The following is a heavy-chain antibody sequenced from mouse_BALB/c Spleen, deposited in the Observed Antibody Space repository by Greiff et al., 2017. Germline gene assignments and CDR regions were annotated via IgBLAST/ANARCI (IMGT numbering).Heavy chain of an antibody. Sequence: QVQLKQSGAELAKPGASVKMSCKASGYTFTSYWMHWVKQRPGQGLEWIGYINPSTGYTEYNQKFKDKATLTADKSSSTAYMQLSSLTSEDSAVYYCARSRYGNPYYFDYWGQGTTLTVSS. CDR2: INPSTGYT. V-gene: IGHV1-7*01. CDR3: ARSRYGNPYYFDY. CDR1: GYTFTSYW. D-gene: IGHD2-10*02. J-gene: IGHJ2*01.